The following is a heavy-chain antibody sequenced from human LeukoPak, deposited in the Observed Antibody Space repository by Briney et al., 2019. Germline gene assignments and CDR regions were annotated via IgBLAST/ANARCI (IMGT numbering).Heavy chain of an antibody. V-gene: IGHV3-21*01. CDR3: ARDKGYFDY. CDR1: GFTFSSYS. CDR2: ISSSSSYI. Sequence: PGGSLRLSCAASGFTFSSYSMNWVRQAPGKGLEWVSSISSSSSYICYADSVKGRFTISRDNAKNSLYLQMNSLRAEDTAVYYCARDKGYFDYWGQGTLVTVSS. J-gene: IGHJ4*02.